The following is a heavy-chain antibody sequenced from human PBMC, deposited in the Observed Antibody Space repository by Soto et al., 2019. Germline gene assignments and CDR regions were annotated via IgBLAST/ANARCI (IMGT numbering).Heavy chain of an antibody. CDR3: ARIVVRDVLGAFDI. Sequence: SETLSLTCTVSGGSISNYNWGWIRPAAGKGLEYIGRIAASGNSKYNPSLRSRVTMSVDTSNNQVSLRLAPLTAADPALYYCARIVVRDVLGAFDIWGQGTKVT. CDR1: GGSISNYN. D-gene: IGHD2-2*01. V-gene: IGHV4-4*07. CDR2: IAASGNS. J-gene: IGHJ3*02.